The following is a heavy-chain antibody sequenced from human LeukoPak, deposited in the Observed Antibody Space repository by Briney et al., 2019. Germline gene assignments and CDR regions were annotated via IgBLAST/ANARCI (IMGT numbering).Heavy chain of an antibody. D-gene: IGHD5-24*01. CDR1: GGSISSYY. CDR3: ARRGSSGDGYYDY. Sequence: SETLSLTCTVSGGSISSYYWSWIRQPPGKGLEWIGYIYYSGSTDYNPSLKSRVTISVDTSKNQFSLILSSVTAADTAVYYCARRGSSGDGYYDYWGQGTLVTVSS. J-gene: IGHJ4*02. V-gene: IGHV4-59*08. CDR2: IYYSGST.